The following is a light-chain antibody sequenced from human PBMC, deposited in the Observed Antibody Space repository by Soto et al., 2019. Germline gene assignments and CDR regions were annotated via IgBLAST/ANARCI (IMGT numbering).Light chain of an antibody. Sequence: QSVLTQPPSASGSPGQSVTISCTGTSSDVGGYNYVSWYQQHPGKAPKLMIYDVSKRPSGVPDRFSGSKSGNTASLTVSGLQAEDEADYYCSSYAGSNGVLFGGGTKVTVL. CDR1: SSDVGGYNY. J-gene: IGLJ2*01. V-gene: IGLV2-8*01. CDR2: DVS. CDR3: SSYAGSNGVL.